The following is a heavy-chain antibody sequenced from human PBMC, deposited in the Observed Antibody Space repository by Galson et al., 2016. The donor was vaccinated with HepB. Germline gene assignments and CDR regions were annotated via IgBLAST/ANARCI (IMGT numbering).Heavy chain of an antibody. CDR1: GVIFSKYA. J-gene: IGHJ6*04. V-gene: IGHV3-30*18. CDR3: AKIYDEFWSGYYYYHYGMDV. CDR2: IGYDGSHK. D-gene: IGHD3-3*01. Sequence: SLRLSCAASGVIFSKYAMHWVRQAPGQGLEWVAVIGYDGSHKYYAESVKGRFIISRDNSKNTLHLQMNGLRPEDTAVYHCAKIYDEFWSGYYYYHYGMDVWGKGTRVTVSS.